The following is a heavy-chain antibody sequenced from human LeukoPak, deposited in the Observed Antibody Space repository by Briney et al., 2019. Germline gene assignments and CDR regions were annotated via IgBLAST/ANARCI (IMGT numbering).Heavy chain of an antibody. J-gene: IGHJ4*02. CDR3: ARTAITMVRGVTLPFDY. CDR2: ISAYNGNT. Sequence: ASVKVSCKASGYTFTGYYMHWVRQAPGQGLEWMGWISAYNGNTNYAQKLQGRVTMTTDTSTSTAYMELRSLRSDDTAVYYCARTAITMVRGVTLPFDYWGQGTLVTVSS. V-gene: IGHV1-18*04. CDR1: GYTFTGYY. D-gene: IGHD3-10*01.